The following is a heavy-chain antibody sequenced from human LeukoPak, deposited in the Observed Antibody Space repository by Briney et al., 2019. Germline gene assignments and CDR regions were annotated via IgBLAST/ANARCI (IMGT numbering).Heavy chain of an antibody. V-gene: IGHV1-69*05. CDR1: GGTFSSYA. D-gene: IGHD3-3*01. Sequence: SVKVSCKASGGTFSSYAISWVRQAPGQGLEWMGGIIPIFGTANYAQKSQGRVTITTDESTSTAYMELSSLRSEDTAVYYCARVPLGIFGVVNYYYYMDVWGKGTTVTVSS. J-gene: IGHJ6*03. CDR3: ARVPLGIFGVVNYYYYMDV. CDR2: IIPIFGTA.